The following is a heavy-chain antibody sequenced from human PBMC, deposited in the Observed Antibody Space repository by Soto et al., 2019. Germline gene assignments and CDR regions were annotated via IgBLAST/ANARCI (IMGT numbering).Heavy chain of an antibody. D-gene: IGHD2-15*01. CDR3: ARSEVEVVPGNYYYYGMDV. CDR1: GYTFSSYA. V-gene: IGHV1-69*13. Sequence: ASVKVSCKASGYTFSSYAISWVRQAPGQGLEWMGGIIPIFGTANYAQKFQGRVTITADESTSTAYMELSSLRSEDTAVYYCARSEVEVVPGNYYYYGMDVWGQGTTVTVSS. CDR2: IIPIFGTA. J-gene: IGHJ6*02.